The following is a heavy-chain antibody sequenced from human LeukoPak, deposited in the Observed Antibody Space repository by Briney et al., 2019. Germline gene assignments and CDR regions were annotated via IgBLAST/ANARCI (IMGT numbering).Heavy chain of an antibody. CDR3: ARSSGSHRTRLYYFDY. CDR2: INSVGGTT. Sequence: QTGGSLRLSCAASGFTFNTYGMNWFRQAPGRGLEWISCINSVGGTTFYADSVKGRFTISRDNAKNSLYLQMNSLRAEDTAVYYCARSSGSHRTRLYYFDYWGQGTLVTVSS. CDR1: GFTFNTYG. D-gene: IGHD1-26*01. V-gene: IGHV3-48*04. J-gene: IGHJ4*02.